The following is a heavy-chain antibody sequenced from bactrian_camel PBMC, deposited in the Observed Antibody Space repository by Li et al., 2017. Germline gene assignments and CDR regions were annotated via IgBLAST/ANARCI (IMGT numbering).Heavy chain of an antibody. D-gene: IGHD1*01. CDR1: GLTFSRLP. V-gene: IGHV3S31*01. CDR3: TRGRSTIRDAT. J-gene: IGHJ6*01. Sequence: DVQLVESGGGLVQPGGSLRLSCAASGLTFSRLPMNWVRQAPGKEVVRVATISPSGGDRYYSDSANGRFTVSRDNAKSTMYLHLTNLNRDDTARYYCTRGRSTIRDATWGPGTQVTVS. CDR2: ISPSGGDR.